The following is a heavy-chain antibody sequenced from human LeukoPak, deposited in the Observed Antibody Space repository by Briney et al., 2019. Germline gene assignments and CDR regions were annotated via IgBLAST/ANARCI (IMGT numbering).Heavy chain of an antibody. Sequence: GGSLRLSCAASGFTFDDYAMRWVRHAPGKGLEWVSLIDWDGGTSYYADSVKGRFTISRDNSKNSLYLQMNSLRGEDTALYYCAKDNGVGYSHYYMDVWGKGTTVTVSS. CDR3: AKDNGVGYSHYYMDV. D-gene: IGHD5-18*01. CDR1: GFTFDDYA. J-gene: IGHJ6*03. V-gene: IGHV3-43D*03. CDR2: IDWDGGTS.